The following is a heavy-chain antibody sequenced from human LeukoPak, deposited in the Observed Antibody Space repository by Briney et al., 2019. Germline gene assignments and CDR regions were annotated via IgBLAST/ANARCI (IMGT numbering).Heavy chain of an antibody. V-gene: IGHV1-18*01. Sequence: ASVKVSCKTSGYTSTNYGISWVRQAPGLGLEWMCWISAYNGNTNYAQKVQGRVTMTTDTSTSTAYMELRSLRFDDTAVYYCARDQSVRLLQTSSTYFKHVFAIWGQGSMVTVSS. CDR2: ISAYNGNT. CDR1: GYTSTNYG. CDR3: ARDQSVRLLQTSSTYFKHVFAI. D-gene: IGHD6-13*01. J-gene: IGHJ3*02.